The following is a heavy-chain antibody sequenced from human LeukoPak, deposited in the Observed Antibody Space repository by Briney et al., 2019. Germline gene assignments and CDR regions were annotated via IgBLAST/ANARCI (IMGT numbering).Heavy chain of an antibody. CDR2: MFYGGTT. CDR1: GFTFSSYA. J-gene: IGHJ3*02. Sequence: GSLRLSCAASGFTFSSYAMRWVRQPPGKGLEWIGSMFYGGTTYYNPSLKSRVTISLDTSKNQFSLRLSSVTAADTAVYYCACRPETYDYVWGIGAFDIWGQGTMVTVSS. D-gene: IGHD3-16*01. V-gene: IGHV4-38-2*01. CDR3: ACRPETYDYVWGIGAFDI.